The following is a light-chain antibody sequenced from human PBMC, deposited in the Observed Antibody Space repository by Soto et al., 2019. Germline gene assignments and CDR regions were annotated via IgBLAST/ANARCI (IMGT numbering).Light chain of an antibody. CDR3: HQYVSWT. CDR1: QSISSN. Sequence: IVMTQSPATLSVSPGERATLSCRASQSISSNLAWYQQKPGQAPRLLIYGVSSRATGVPARFSGSGSGTDFTLTISRLEPEDFAVYYCHQYVSWTFGQGTKVDIK. CDR2: GVS. V-gene: IGKV3-15*01. J-gene: IGKJ1*01.